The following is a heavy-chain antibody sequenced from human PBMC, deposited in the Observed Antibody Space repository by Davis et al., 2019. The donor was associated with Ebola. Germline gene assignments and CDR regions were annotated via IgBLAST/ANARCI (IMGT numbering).Heavy chain of an antibody. J-gene: IGHJ4*02. Sequence: PSETLSLTCAVYGGSFSGYYWSWIRQPPGKGLEWIGEINHSGSTYYNPSLKSRVIISVDTSKNQFSLKLSSVTAADTAMYYCARLYRSGWYYFDYWGQGVLVTVSS. CDR3: ARLYRSGWYYFDY. CDR1: GGSFSGYY. D-gene: IGHD6-19*01. V-gene: IGHV4-34*01. CDR2: INHSGST.